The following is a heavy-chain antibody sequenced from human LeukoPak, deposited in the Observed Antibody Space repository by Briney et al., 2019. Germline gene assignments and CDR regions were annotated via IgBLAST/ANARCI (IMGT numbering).Heavy chain of an antibody. CDR1: GFTFSSFE. V-gene: IGHV3-33*06. CDR3: AKDEELWDEYYFDY. D-gene: IGHD5-18*01. CDR2: IWYDGSNK. J-gene: IGHJ4*02. Sequence: GGSLRLSCAASGFTFSSFEMNWVRQAPGKGLEWVAVIWYDGSNKYYADSVKGRFTISRDNSKNTLYLQMNSLRAEDTAVYYCAKDEELWDEYYFDYWGQGTLVTVSS.